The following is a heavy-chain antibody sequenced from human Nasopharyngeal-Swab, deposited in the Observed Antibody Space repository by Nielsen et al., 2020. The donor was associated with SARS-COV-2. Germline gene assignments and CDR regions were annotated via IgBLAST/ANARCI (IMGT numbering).Heavy chain of an antibody. D-gene: IGHD6-19*01. CDR2: IYAGGDT. CDR3: VRSLRQLLAHDS. V-gene: IGHV3-53*01. J-gene: IGHJ4*02. Sequence: GGSLRLSCVASGFIVSYNYMSWVRQVPGKGLEWVSVIYAGGDTYYADSVRGRFTISRDKSKNMVYLQMNSLTADDTAVYYCVRSLRQLLAHDSWGQGTLVTVSS. CDR1: GFIVSYNY.